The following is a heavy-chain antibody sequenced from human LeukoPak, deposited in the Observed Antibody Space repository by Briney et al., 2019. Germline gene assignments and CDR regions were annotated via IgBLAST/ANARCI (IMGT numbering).Heavy chain of an antibody. CDR3: ARDKDYSFDY. J-gene: IGHJ4*02. Sequence: EGSLRLSCAASGFTFSDFTMNWVRQAPGKGLEWLSYIHISGSPTYYADSVTGRFIISRDNAKNSLYLQIDSLRAEDTAVYYCARDKDYSFDYWGQGILVTVSS. V-gene: IGHV3-48*04. CDR1: GFTFSDFT. CDR2: IHISGSPT.